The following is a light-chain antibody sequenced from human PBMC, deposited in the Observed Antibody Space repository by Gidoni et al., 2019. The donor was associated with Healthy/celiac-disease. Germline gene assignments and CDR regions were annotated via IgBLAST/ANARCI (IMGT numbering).Light chain of an antibody. J-gene: IGKJ2*02. Sequence: DIQLTQSPSTLSAYVGDRVTITCRASQSISSWLAWYQQKPVKAPKLLIYKASSLESGVPSRFSGSGSGTEFTLTSSSLQPDDFATYYCQQYNSYSPWTFGQGTKLEIK. CDR2: KAS. CDR3: QQYNSYSPWT. V-gene: IGKV1-5*03. CDR1: QSISSW.